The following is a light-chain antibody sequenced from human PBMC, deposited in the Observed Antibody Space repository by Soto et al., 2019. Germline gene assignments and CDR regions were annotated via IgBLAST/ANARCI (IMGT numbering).Light chain of an antibody. CDR2: DAS. Sequence: DIQMTQSPSTLSASLGDRVTITCRASQRIDTWLAWYQHKPGKAPKFLIYDASSLESGVPSRFSGSGSGTEFTLTISNLQPDDFATYFCQQYNNYPRTFGQGTKVDIK. V-gene: IGKV1-5*01. CDR1: QRIDTW. CDR3: QQYNNYPRT. J-gene: IGKJ1*01.